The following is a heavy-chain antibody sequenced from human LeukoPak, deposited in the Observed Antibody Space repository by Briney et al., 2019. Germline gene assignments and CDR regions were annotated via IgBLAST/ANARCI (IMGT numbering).Heavy chain of an antibody. J-gene: IGHJ4*02. CDR1: GFTFSRYS. CDR2: ISISSSYI. Sequence: GGSLRLSCAASGFTFSRYSMNWVRQAPGKGLEWVSSISISSSYIYYADSVKGRFTISRDNSKNTLYLQMNSLRAEDTAVYYCARGRRIAAAGIDYWGQRTLVTVSS. D-gene: IGHD6-13*01. V-gene: IGHV3-21*01. CDR3: ARGRRIAAAGIDY.